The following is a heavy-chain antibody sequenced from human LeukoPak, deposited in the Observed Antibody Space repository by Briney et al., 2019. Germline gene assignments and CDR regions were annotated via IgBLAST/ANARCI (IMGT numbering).Heavy chain of an antibody. CDR1: GYTFTSYD. CDR3: ARKPIAARSPYFDY. CDR2: MNSNSGNT. V-gene: IGHV1-8*01. Sequence: ASVKVSCKASGYTFTSYDINWVRQATGQGLEWMGWMNSNSGNTGCAQKFQGRVTMTRNTSISTAYMELSSLRSEDTAVYYCARKPIAARSPYFDYWGQGTLVTVSS. D-gene: IGHD6-6*01. J-gene: IGHJ4*02.